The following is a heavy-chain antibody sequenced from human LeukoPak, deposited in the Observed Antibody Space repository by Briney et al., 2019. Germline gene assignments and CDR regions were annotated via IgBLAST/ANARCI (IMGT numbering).Heavy chain of an antibody. CDR3: GLIPSGSWAFDF. J-gene: IGHJ4*02. CDR2: INPNSGDT. V-gene: IGHV1-2*02. D-gene: IGHD6-13*01. CDR1: EYTFSVYH. Sequence: GASVKVSFKASEYTFSVYHIHWVRLAPGQGLEWMALINPNSGDTNYPQKFQGRVTMTSDTSISTVYMEVNSLKFDDTAVYYCGLIPSGSWAFDFWGQGTLVTVSS.